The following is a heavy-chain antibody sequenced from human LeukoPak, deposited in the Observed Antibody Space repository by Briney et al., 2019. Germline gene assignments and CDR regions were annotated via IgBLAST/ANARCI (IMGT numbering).Heavy chain of an antibody. V-gene: IGHV1-8*01. D-gene: IGHD5-12*01. Sequence: ASVKVSCKASGYTFTSYDINWVRQATGQGLEWMGWMIPNSGNTGYAQKFQGRVTMTRNTSISTAYMELSSLRSEDTAVYYCARLSWLRHAFDIWGQGTMVTVSS. CDR3: ARLSWLRHAFDI. CDR2: MIPNSGNT. J-gene: IGHJ3*02. CDR1: GYTFTSYD.